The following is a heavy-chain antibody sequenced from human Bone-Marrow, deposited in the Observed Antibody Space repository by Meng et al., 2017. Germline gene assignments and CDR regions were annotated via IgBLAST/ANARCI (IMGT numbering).Heavy chain of an antibody. V-gene: IGHV3-23*01. D-gene: IGHD1-26*01. CDR1: GFTFSTYV. Sequence: EVQLLESGGGLVQSGGSLRLSCAASGFTFSTYVMSWVRQAPGKGLEWVSGIIASGSSTYYADSVKGRFTISRDNSQNTLHLQMNSLRAEDTALYYCAKDMGFRKGFDYWGQGTLVTVSS. J-gene: IGHJ4*02. CDR3: AKDMGFRKGFDY. CDR2: IIASGSST.